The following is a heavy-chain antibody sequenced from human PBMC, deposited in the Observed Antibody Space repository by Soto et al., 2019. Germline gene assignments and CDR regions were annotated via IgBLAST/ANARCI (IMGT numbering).Heavy chain of an antibody. CDR2: INHSGST. Sequence: QVQLQQWGAGLLKPSETLSLTCAVYGGSFSGYYWSWIRQPPGKGLEWIGEINHSGSTNYNPSLKSRVTISVDTSKNQFSLKLSSVTAADTAVYYCARAGSGWYAYYFDYWGQGTLVTVSS. CDR1: GGSFSGYY. CDR3: ARAGSGWYAYYFDY. D-gene: IGHD6-19*01. V-gene: IGHV4-34*01. J-gene: IGHJ4*02.